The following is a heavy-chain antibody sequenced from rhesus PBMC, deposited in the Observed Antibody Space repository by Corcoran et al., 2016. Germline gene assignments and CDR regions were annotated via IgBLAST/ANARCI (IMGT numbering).Heavy chain of an antibody. CDR3: ARDLSNYVYFEF. D-gene: IGHD4-23*01. CDR2: ISGSRGST. J-gene: IGHJ1*01. V-gene: IGHV4-65*01. CDR1: GGSVSSSNW. Sequence: QVQLQESGPGLVKPSETLSLTCAVSGGSVSSSNWWSWIRQPPGKGLEWIGYISGSRGSTYYNPPLEVRVTIATDTAKNQFSQKLSSVTAADTAVDDCARDLSNYVYFEFWGQGALVTVSS.